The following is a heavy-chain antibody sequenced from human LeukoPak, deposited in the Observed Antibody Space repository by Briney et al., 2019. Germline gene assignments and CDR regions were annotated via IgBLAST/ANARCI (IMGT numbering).Heavy chain of an antibody. CDR2: INHSGST. CDR3: ARAWKGYIAVAGTVWFDP. CDR1: GGSFSGYY. V-gene: IGHV4-34*01. J-gene: IGHJ5*02. Sequence: YPSETLSLTCAVYGGSFSGYYWSWIRQPPGEGLEWIGEINHSGSTNYNPSLKSRVTISVDTSKNQFSLKLSSVTAADTAVYYCARAWKGYIAVAGTVWFDPWGQGTLVTVSS. D-gene: IGHD6-19*01.